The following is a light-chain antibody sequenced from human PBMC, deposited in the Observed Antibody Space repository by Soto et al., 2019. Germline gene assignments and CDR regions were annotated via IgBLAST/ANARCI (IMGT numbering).Light chain of an antibody. J-gene: IGKJ1*01. CDR2: KAS. Sequence: DIQMTQSPSTLSASVGDRVTITCRASQSISYWLAWYQQKPGKAPNLLIYKASSLESGVPSRFSGSGSGTEFTLTISSLQPDDFAXYXCQQCNNYWTFGQGTKVEIK. CDR3: QQCNNYWT. CDR1: QSISYW. V-gene: IGKV1-5*03.